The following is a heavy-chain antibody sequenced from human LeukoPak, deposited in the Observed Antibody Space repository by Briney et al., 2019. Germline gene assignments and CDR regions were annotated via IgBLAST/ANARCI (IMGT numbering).Heavy chain of an antibody. CDR1: GGTFSSYA. D-gene: IGHD2-15*01. CDR3: ARDAGYCSGGSCVPRYYYYYYYMDV. Sequence: GASVKVSCKASGGTFSSYAISWVRQAPGQGLEWMGGIIPTFGTANYAQKFQGRVTITADESTSTAYMELSSLRSEDTAVYYCARDAGYCSGGSCVPRYYYYYYYMDVWGKGTTVTVSS. CDR2: IIPTFGTA. J-gene: IGHJ6*03. V-gene: IGHV1-69*13.